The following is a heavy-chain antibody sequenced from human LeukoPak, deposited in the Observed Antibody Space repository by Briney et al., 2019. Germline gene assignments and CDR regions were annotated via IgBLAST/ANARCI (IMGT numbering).Heavy chain of an antibody. CDR2: IYYSGST. CDR1: GGSFSGYY. CDR3: ARLEDTAMAPIDY. J-gene: IGHJ4*02. V-gene: IGHV4-59*08. D-gene: IGHD5-18*01. Sequence: SETLSLTCAVYGGSFSGYYWSWIRQPPGKGLEWIGYIYYSGSTYYNPSLNSRVTISVDTSKNQFSLKLSSVTAADTAVYYCARLEDTAMAPIDYWGQGTLVTVSS.